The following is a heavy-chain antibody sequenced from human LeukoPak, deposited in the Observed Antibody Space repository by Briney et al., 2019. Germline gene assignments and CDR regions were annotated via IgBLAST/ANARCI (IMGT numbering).Heavy chain of an antibody. V-gene: IGHV3-21*01. J-gene: IGHJ4*02. D-gene: IGHD1-26*01. Sequence: PGGSLRLSCAASGFTFDNYGMTWVRQAPGKGLEWVSTISDTATRTYYADSVKGRFTISRDNAKNSLYLQMNSLRAEDTAVYYCTRDLGATAYFGQGTLVTVSS. CDR2: ISDTATRT. CDR1: GFTFDNYG. CDR3: TRDLGATAY.